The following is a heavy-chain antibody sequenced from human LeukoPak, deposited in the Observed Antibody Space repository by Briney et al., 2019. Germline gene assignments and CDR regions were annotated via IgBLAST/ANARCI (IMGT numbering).Heavy chain of an antibody. CDR2: VSSSSSYI. Sequence: GGSLRLSCAASGFIFSTYNMNWVRQSPGKGLEWISSVSSSSSYIYYIDSVKGRFTISRDNAKNSLYLQMNSLRAEDTAVYYCARDKSSGALGYWGQGTLVTVSS. D-gene: IGHD3-22*01. CDR1: GFIFSTYN. J-gene: IGHJ4*02. V-gene: IGHV3-21*01. CDR3: ARDKSSGALGY.